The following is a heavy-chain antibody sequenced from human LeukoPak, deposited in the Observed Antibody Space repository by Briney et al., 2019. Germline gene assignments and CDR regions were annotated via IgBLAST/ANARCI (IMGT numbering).Heavy chain of an antibody. CDR1: GFTFSSYA. V-gene: IGHV3-30*02. D-gene: IGHD4-17*01. CDR3: ARGKSNYGDYVDY. CDR2: IHSDGSNK. J-gene: IGHJ4*02. Sequence: PGGSLRLSCAASGFTFSSYAMHWVRQAPGKGLEWVAFIHSDGSNKHYADSVKGRFTISRDNSKNTLYLQMNSLRAEDTAVYYCARGKSNYGDYVDYWGQGTLVTVSS.